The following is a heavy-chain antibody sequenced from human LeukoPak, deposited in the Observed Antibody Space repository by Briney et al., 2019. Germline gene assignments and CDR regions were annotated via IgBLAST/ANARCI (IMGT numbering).Heavy chain of an antibody. Sequence: ASVKVSCKASGYTFTSYAMHWVRQAPGQRLEWMGWINAGNGNTKYSQTFQGRVTITRDTSASTAYMELSSLRSEDTAVYYCARVTTGYSSGWYRGLVDYYYYGMDVWGQGTTVTVSS. D-gene: IGHD6-19*01. V-gene: IGHV1-3*01. J-gene: IGHJ6*02. CDR3: ARVTTGYSSGWYRGLVDYYYYGMDV. CDR2: INAGNGNT. CDR1: GYTFTSYA.